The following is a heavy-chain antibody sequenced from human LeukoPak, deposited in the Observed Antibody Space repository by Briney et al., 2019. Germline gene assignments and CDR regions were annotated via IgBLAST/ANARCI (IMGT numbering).Heavy chain of an antibody. Sequence: ASVKVSCKASGYTFTSYYMHWVRQAPGQGLEWMGIINPSGGSTSYAQKFQGRVTMTRDTSTSTVYMELSSLRSEDTAAYYCARDIRLGYCSGGSCYGYWGQGTLVTVSS. D-gene: IGHD2-15*01. CDR1: GYTFTSYY. J-gene: IGHJ4*02. V-gene: IGHV1-46*01. CDR2: INPSGGST. CDR3: ARDIRLGYCSGGSCYGY.